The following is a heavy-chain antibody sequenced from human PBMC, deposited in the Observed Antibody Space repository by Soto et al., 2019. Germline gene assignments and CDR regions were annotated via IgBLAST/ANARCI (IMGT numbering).Heavy chain of an antibody. CDR3: ARDLHTGARYAFDI. J-gene: IGHJ3*02. CDR2: IWYDGSNK. Sequence: GGSLRLSCAASGFTFTSNGMHWVRQSPGKGLEWVAVIWYDGSNKYYADSVKGRFTIPRDNSKNTLYLQMNSLRAEDTAVYYCARDLHTGARYAFDIWGQGTMVTVSS. CDR1: GFTFTSNG. D-gene: IGHD3-10*01. V-gene: IGHV3-33*08.